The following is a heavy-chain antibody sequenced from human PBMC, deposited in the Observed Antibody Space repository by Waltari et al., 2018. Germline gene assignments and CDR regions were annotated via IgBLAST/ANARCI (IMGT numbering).Heavy chain of an antibody. V-gene: IGHV1-69*04. D-gene: IGHD3-22*01. CDR1: GGTFSSYA. CDR2: IIPILGIA. Sequence: QVQLVQSGAEVKKPGSSVKVSCKASGGTFSSYAISWVRQAPGQGLEWMGRIIPILGIANYAQKFQGRVTITADKSTSTAYMELSSLRSEDTAVYYCARDLYYYDSSGYFYWGQGTLVTVSS. CDR3: ARDLYYYDSSGYFY. J-gene: IGHJ4*02.